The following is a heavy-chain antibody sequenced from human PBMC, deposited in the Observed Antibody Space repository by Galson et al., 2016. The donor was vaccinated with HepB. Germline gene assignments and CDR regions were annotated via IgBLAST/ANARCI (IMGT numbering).Heavy chain of an antibody. CDR2: IYPGDSDT. V-gene: IGHV5-51*01. J-gene: IGHJ4*02. Sequence: QSGAEVKKPGESLKISCQGSGYTFINYWIGWVRQMPGKGLEWMGIIYPGDSDTRYSPSFEGQVTISVDKSGSTAHLQWSSLKASDSAMYYCARRSSGWNVVAGNFGYWGQGTLVTVSS. D-gene: IGHD6-19*01. CDR1: GYTFINYW. CDR3: ARRSSGWNVVAGNFGY.